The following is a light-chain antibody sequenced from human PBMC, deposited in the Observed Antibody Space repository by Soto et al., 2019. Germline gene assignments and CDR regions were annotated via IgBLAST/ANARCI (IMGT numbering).Light chain of an antibody. Sequence: EIVLTQSPGTLSLSPGERATLSCRASQTVSSTYLVWYQQKPGQAPRLLIYGASNRAAGLSDRFSGSGSGDDSTLTSSRVDPDDFVVYCCHQCGTSCWTFGQGTKVEIK. CDR2: GAS. J-gene: IGKJ1*01. V-gene: IGKV3-20*01. CDR3: HQCGTSCWT. CDR1: QTVSSTY.